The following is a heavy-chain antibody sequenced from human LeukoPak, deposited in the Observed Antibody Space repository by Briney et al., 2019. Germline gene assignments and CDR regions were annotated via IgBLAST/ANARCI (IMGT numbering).Heavy chain of an antibody. V-gene: IGHV3-9*01. Sequence: GGSLRLSCAASGFTFDDYAMHWVRQAPGKGLEGVSGISWNSGSIGYADSVKGRFTISRDNAKNSLYLQMNSLRAEDTALYYCAKLGVRGVIPEYYFDYWGQGTLVTVSS. CDR3: AKLGVRGVIPEYYFDY. J-gene: IGHJ4*02. D-gene: IGHD3-10*01. CDR2: ISWNSGSI. CDR1: GFTFDDYA.